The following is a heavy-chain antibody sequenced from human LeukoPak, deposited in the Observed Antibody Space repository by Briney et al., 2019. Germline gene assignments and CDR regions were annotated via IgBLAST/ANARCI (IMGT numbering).Heavy chain of an antibody. J-gene: IGHJ3*02. CDR1: GGSFSGYY. CDR3: ARHRRDGRYSHAFDI. V-gene: IGHV4-59*08. CDR2: IYYSGST. D-gene: IGHD5-18*01. Sequence: SETLSLTCAVYGGSFSGYYWSWIRQPPGKGLEWIGYIYYSGSTNYNPSLKSRVTISVDTSKNQFSLKLSSVTAADTAVYYCARHRRDGRYSHAFDIWGQGTMVTVSS.